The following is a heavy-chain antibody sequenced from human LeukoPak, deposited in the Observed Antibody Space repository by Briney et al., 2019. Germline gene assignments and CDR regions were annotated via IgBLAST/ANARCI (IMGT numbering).Heavy chain of an antibody. V-gene: IGHV3-7*01. J-gene: IGHJ6*03. CDR2: IKQDGSEK. CDR3: ARDRPLMDV. CDR1: GFTFTSSW. Sequence: PGGSLRLSCAASGFTFTSSWLSSGCDAPGEGLEWVANIKQDGSEKYYVDSVKGRFTISRDNAKNSLYLQMNSLRAEDTAVYYCARDRPLMDVWGKGTTVTVSS.